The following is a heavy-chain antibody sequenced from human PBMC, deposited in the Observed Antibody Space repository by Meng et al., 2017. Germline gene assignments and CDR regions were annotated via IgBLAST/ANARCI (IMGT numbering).Heavy chain of an antibody. D-gene: IGHD2-21*02. CDR1: GYTFTRYA. CDR2: INAGNGNT. Sequence: QVESVPSGAEVKKPGASVKVSCKASGYTFTRYAMHWVRQAHGQRLEWMGWINAGNGNTKYSQKFQGRVTITRDTSASTAYMELSSLRSEDTAVYYCARDLGAGVVTAINYWGQGTLVTVSS. J-gene: IGHJ4*02. CDR3: ARDLGAGVVTAINY. V-gene: IGHV1-3*01.